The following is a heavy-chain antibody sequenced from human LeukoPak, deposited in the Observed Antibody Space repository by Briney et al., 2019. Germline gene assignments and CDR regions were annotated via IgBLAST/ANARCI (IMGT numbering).Heavy chain of an antibody. CDR2: ISSSSSTI. Sequence: HPGGSLRLSCAASGFTFSSYSMNWVRQAPGKGLEWVSYISSSSSTIYYADSVKGRFTISRDNAKNSLYLQMNSLRAEDTAVYYCARDIHERYYDFWSALFDYWGQGTLVTVSS. V-gene: IGHV3-48*01. D-gene: IGHD3-3*01. CDR1: GFTFSSYS. CDR3: ARDIHERYYDFWSALFDY. J-gene: IGHJ4*02.